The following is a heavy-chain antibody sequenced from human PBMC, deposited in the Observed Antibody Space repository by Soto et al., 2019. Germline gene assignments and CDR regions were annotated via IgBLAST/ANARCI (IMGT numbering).Heavy chain of an antibody. CDR2: MNPNSGHT. Sequence: GASVKVSCKASGYTFTSYDINWVRQATGQGLEWMGWMNPNSGHTGYAQKFQDRVTMTRNTSISTAYMEVSSLISEDTAVYYCARDPAGVQGAFDIWGQGTMVTVSS. D-gene: IGHD2-8*01. CDR1: GYTFTSYD. V-gene: IGHV1-8*01. CDR3: ARDPAGVQGAFDI. J-gene: IGHJ3*02.